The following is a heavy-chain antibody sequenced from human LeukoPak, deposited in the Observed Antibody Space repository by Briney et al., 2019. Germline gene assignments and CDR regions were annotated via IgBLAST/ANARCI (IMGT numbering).Heavy chain of an antibody. V-gene: IGHV3-48*04. CDR2: ITRSSSAK. D-gene: IGHD3-16*01. CDR1: GFTFSSYS. CDR3: VRGVGGSSYLDY. J-gene: IGHJ4*02. Sequence: GGSLRLSCVASGFTFSSYSMNWVRQAPGKGLEWVSYITRSSSAKFYADSVKGRFTISRDNAENTLYLQMNSLRVEDTAVYYCVRGVGGSSYLDYWGQGALVTVSS.